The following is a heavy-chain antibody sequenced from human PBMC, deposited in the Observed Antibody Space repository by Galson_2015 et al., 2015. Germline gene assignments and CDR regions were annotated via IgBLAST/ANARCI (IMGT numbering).Heavy chain of an antibody. J-gene: IGHJ4*02. V-gene: IGHV3-23*01. CDR3: AKTVTFDC. Sequence: SLRLSCAASGFTFSSYAMTWVRQAPGKGLEWVSAISGSGGSTYYGDSVKGRFTISRDNSKNTLYLQMNSLRAEDTALYYCAKTVTFDCWGQGTLVTVSS. CDR2: ISGSGGST. D-gene: IGHD4-11*01. CDR1: GFTFSSYA.